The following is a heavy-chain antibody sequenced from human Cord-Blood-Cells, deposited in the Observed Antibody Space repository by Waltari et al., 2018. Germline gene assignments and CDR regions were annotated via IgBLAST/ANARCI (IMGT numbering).Heavy chain of an antibody. D-gene: IGHD6-6*01. CDR3: ARLEYSSYFDY. Sequence: QLQLQESGPGLVKPSETLSLTCTVTGGSISSSSYYWGWNRQPPGTVLEWIGSIYYSGSTYYNPSLKSRVTISVDTSKNQFSLKLSSVTAADTAVYYCARLEYSSYFDYWGQGTLVTVSS. CDR1: GGSISSSSYY. J-gene: IGHJ4*02. CDR2: IYYSGST. V-gene: IGHV4-39*01.